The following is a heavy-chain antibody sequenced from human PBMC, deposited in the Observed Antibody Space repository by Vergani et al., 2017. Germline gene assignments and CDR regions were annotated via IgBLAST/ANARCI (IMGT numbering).Heavy chain of an antibody. CDR3: AKVHLSGTLISYYGRDV. CDR1: GFTFSSYA. V-gene: IGHV3-23*04. CDR2: ISAGASTA. J-gene: IGHJ6*02. Sequence: EVQLVESGGGLVKPGGSLRLSCAASGFTFSSYAMNWVRQAQGKGLEWVSGISAGASTAYHADSVKGRFTISRDNSKNTLYLQLNSLRAEDTAVYYCAKVHLSGTLISYYGRDVWGRGTKVTVSS. D-gene: IGHD3-10*01.